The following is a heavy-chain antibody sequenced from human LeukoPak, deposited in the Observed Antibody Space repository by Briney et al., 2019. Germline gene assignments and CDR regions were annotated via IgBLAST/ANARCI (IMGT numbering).Heavy chain of an antibody. CDR3: ARPSNYYYMDV. CDR2: SNPNIGGT. Sequence: ASVKVSCKASGYTFTGYYMHWLRQATGRGREWMGRSNPNIGGTNYAQKFQGRVTMTRDTSISTAYMELSRLRSDDTAVYNCARPSNYYYMDVWGKGTTVTVAS. CDR1: GYTFTGYY. J-gene: IGHJ6*03. V-gene: IGHV1-2*06.